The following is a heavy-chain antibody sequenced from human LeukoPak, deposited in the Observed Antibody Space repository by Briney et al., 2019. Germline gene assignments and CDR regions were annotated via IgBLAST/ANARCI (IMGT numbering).Heavy chain of an antibody. CDR3: ARWQLRNTYNWFDP. CDR2: ISAYNGNT. Sequence: PGASVKVSCKASGYTFTSYGISWVRQAPGQGLEWMGWISAYNGNTNYAQRLQGRVTMTTDTSTSTAYMELRSLRSDDTAVYYCARWQLRNTYNWFDPWGQGTLVTVSS. V-gene: IGHV1-18*01. CDR1: GYTFTSYG. J-gene: IGHJ5*02. D-gene: IGHD1-26*01.